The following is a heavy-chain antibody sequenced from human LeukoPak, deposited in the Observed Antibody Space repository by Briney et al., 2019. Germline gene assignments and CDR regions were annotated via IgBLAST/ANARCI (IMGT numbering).Heavy chain of an antibody. Sequence: SVKVSXKASGGTFSMHGISWVRQAPGQGPEWMGRIIPIFGTVNYSQKFQGRVTITTDESTSTAYMELSSLRSEDTAVYYCARDSLNSGSYSVDYYMDVWGKGTTVTVSS. CDR3: ARDSLNSGSYSVDYYMDV. CDR1: GGTFSMHG. D-gene: IGHD1-26*01. V-gene: IGHV1-69*05. CDR2: IIPIFGTV. J-gene: IGHJ6*03.